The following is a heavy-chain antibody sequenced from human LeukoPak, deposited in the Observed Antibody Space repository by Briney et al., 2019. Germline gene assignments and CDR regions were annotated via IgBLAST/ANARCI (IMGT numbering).Heavy chain of an antibody. Sequence: PGRSLRLSCAASGFTFSTSGMRWVRQAPGKVLEWVAIIYYDGNNKYYADSVKGRFTISRDNSKNTLYLQMNSLRVEDTAVYYCARDLRKNSYFDYWGQGTLVSVSS. D-gene: IGHD1-7*01. CDR3: ARDLRKNSYFDY. CDR1: GFTFSTSG. CDR2: IYYDGNNK. V-gene: IGHV3-33*01. J-gene: IGHJ4*01.